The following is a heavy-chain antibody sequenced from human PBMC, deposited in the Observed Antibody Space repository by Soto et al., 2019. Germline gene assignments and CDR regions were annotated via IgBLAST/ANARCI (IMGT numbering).Heavy chain of an antibody. Sequence: KTSETLSLTCTVSGGSISSGDYYWSWIRQPPGKGLEWIGYIYYSGSTYYNPSLKSRVTISVDTSKNQFSLKLSSVTAADTAVYYCAGEGGIVVVPAASNWFDPWGQGTLVTVSS. V-gene: IGHV4-30-4*01. J-gene: IGHJ5*02. D-gene: IGHD2-2*01. CDR1: GGSISSGDYY. CDR2: IYYSGST. CDR3: AGEGGIVVVPAASNWFDP.